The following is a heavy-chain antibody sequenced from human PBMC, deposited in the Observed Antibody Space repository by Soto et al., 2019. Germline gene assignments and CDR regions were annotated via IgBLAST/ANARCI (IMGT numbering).Heavy chain of an antibody. CDR3: ARRPSADWFDS. CDR1: GYTFTNYG. D-gene: IGHD2-2*01. J-gene: IGHJ5*01. CDR2: ISPHNGKT. Sequence: QVQLVQSGTEVKRPGASVRVSCKASGYTFTNYGITWVRQAPGQGLEWMGWISPHNGKTNYAQRVQGRVSLTADTSTSTADMDLRSLTFDDTALYYCARRPSADWFDSWGQGTLVTVSS. V-gene: IGHV1-18*01.